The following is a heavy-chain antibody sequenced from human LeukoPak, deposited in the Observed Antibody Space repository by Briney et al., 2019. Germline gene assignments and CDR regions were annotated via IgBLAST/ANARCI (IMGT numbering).Heavy chain of an antibody. CDR3: ARGLGTYYYDSNAFDI. Sequence: GGSLRLSCAASGFTVSSNYMSWVRQAPGKGLEWVSIIYSDGRDGSTYYADSVKGRFTISRDNSKNTLYLQMNSLRAEDTAVYYCARGLGTYYYDSNAFDIWGQGTMVTVSS. D-gene: IGHD3-22*01. J-gene: IGHJ3*02. V-gene: IGHV3-53*01. CDR1: GFTVSSNY. CDR2: IYSDGRDGST.